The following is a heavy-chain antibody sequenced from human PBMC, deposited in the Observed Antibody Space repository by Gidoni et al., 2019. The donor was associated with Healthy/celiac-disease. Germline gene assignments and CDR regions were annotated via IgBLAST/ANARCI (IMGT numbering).Heavy chain of an antibody. CDR2: INPSGGRT. V-gene: IGHV1-46*01. CDR1: GYTFTSYY. Sequence: QVQLVQSGAEVKKPGASVKVSCKASGYTFTSYYMHWVRQAPGQGLEWMGIINPSGGRTSYEQKFQGRVTMTRDTSTSTVYMERSSLRSEDTAVYYCARSAVVVTAIFPTNIWGQGTMVTVSS. CDR3: ARSAVVVTAIFPTNI. J-gene: IGHJ3*02. D-gene: IGHD2-21*02.